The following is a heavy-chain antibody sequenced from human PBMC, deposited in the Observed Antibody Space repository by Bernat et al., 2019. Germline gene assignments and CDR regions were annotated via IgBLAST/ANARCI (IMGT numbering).Heavy chain of an antibody. CDR3: ARGTSTSAPYMDV. CDR1: GFTFRTYS. V-gene: IGHV3-48*04. J-gene: IGHJ6*03. Sequence: EVQLVESGGGLVQPGGSLRLSCAASGFTFRTYSMNWVRQAPGKGLEWVSYIGGSSGPIFYADSVKGRFTISRDNAKNSLYLQMNSLRAEDTAVYYCARGTSTSAPYMDVWGKGTTVTVSS. CDR2: IGGSSGPI.